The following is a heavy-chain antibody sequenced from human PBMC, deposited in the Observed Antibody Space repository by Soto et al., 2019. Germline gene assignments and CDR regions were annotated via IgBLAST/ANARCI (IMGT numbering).Heavy chain of an antibody. Sequence: PGGSLRLSCAASGFTFSSYAMHWVRQAPGKGLEYVSAISSNGGSTYYANSVKGRFTISRDNSKNTLYLQMGSLRAEDMAVYYCARFDRYYDILWPDAFDIWGQGTMVTVSS. D-gene: IGHD3-9*01. V-gene: IGHV3-64*01. J-gene: IGHJ3*02. CDR3: ARFDRYYDILWPDAFDI. CDR1: GFTFSSYA. CDR2: ISSNGGST.